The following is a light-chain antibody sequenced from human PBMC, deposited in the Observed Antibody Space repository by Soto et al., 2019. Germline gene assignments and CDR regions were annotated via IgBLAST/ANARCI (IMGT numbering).Light chain of an antibody. Sequence: DIQMTQSPSTLSSSVGDRVTITCRASQSISSWLAWYQQKPGKDPNILIYDAFSLESGVPSRLSGSGSGTEFTLTISSLQPDDFATYYCQQYHSYPWAFGRGTQVQSK. V-gene: IGKV1-5*01. J-gene: IGKJ1*01. CDR2: DAF. CDR3: QQYHSYPWA. CDR1: QSISSW.